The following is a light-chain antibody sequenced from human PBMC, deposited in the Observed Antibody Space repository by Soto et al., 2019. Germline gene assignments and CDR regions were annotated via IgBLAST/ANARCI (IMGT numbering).Light chain of an antibody. CDR3: QQYYSVALT. CDR1: QSVLHSSNNENY. CDR2: WAS. Sequence: DIVMTQSPDSLAVSLGERATINCKSSQSVLHSSNNENYLAWYQQKPGQPPKLLIYWASTRESGVPDRFSGSGSGTDFTLTINSLQAEDVAVYYCQQYYSVALTFGGGTKVEIK. J-gene: IGKJ4*01. V-gene: IGKV4-1*01.